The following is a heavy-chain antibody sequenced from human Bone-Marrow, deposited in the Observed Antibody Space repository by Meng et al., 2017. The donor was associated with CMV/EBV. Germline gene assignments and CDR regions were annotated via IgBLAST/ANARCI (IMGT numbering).Heavy chain of an antibody. CDR2: IRSKAYGGTT. Sequence: GKSLKISCTASGFTFGDYAMSWVRQAPGKGLEWVGFIRSKAYGGTTEYAASVKGRFTISRDDSKSIAYLQMNSLKTEDTAVYYCARGDSTMVVTGRAFDIWGQGTMVTVSS. CDR3: ARGDSTMVVTGRAFDI. V-gene: IGHV3-49*04. D-gene: IGHD4-23*01. CDR1: GFTFGDYA. J-gene: IGHJ3*02.